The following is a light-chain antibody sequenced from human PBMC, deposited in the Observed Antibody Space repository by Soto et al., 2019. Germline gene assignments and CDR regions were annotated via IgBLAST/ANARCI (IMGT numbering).Light chain of an antibody. CDR2: GNS. V-gene: IGLV1-40*01. CDR1: SSNIGAGYD. Sequence: QSVLTQPPSVSGAPGQRVTISCTGSSSNIGAGYDVHWYQQLPGTAPKLLISGNSNRPSGVPDRFSGSKSGTSASLAIPGRQAEDEAEYYCQSYDSSMSSVFGGGTALTVL. CDR3: QSYDSSMSSV. J-gene: IGLJ2*01.